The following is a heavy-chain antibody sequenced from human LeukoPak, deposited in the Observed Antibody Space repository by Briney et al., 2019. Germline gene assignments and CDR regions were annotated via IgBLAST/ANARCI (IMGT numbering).Heavy chain of an antibody. V-gene: IGHV4-61*02. CDR3: ARVRIAAAYDAFDI. Sequence: SETLSLTCTVSGGSISSGSYYWSWIRQPAGKGLEWIGRIYTSGSTNYNPSLKSRVTISVGTSKNQFSLKLSSVTAADTAVYYCARVRIAAAYDAFDIWGQGTMVTVSS. CDR2: IYTSGST. J-gene: IGHJ3*02. D-gene: IGHD6-13*01. CDR1: GGSISSGSYY.